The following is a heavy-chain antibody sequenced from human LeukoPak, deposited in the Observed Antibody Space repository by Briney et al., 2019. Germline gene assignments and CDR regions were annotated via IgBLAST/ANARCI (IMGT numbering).Heavy chain of an antibody. CDR1: GFTFSSYG. CDR2: ISYDGSNK. J-gene: IGHJ3*02. Sequence: PGGSLRLSCAASGFTFSSYGMHWVRQAPGKGLEWVAVISYDGSNKYYADSVKGRFTISRDNSKNTLYLQMNSLRAEDTAVYYCARGDFRLEMSTSIAFDIWGQGTMVTVSS. D-gene: IGHD5-24*01. CDR3: ARGDFRLEMSTSIAFDI. V-gene: IGHV3-30*03.